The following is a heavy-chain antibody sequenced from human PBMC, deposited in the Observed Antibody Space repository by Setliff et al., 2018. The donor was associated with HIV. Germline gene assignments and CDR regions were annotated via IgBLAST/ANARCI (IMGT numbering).Heavy chain of an antibody. CDR1: GGSISSGSYY. V-gene: IGHV4-61*02. J-gene: IGHJ4*02. CDR2: IFSSGST. CDR3: AREDGPYYFDS. Sequence: SETLSLTCTVSGGSISSGSYYWSWIRQPAGKGLEWIGRIFSSGSTNYNPSLKSRVTISVDTSKNQFSLKVSSVTAADTAVYYCAREDGPYYFDSWGQGALVTVSS.